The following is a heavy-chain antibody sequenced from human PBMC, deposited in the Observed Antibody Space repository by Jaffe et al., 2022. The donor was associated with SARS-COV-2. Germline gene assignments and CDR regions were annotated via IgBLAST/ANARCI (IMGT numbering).Heavy chain of an antibody. Sequence: EVQLLESGGGLVQPGGSLRLSCAASGFTFSSYAMSWVRQAPGKGLEWVSAISGSGGSTYYADSVKGRFTISRDNSKNTLYLQMNSLRAEDTAVYYCAKVETGYPPGWPLELTSYYFDYWGQGTLVTVSS. CDR1: GFTFSSYA. J-gene: IGHJ4*02. D-gene: IGHD3-9*01. V-gene: IGHV3-23*01. CDR2: ISGSGGST. CDR3: AKVETGYPPGWPLELTSYYFDY.